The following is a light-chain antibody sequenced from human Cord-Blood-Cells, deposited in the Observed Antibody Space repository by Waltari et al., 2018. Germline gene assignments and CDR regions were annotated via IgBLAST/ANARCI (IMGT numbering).Light chain of an antibody. CDR2: RNN. V-gene: IGLV1-44*01. J-gene: IGLJ3*02. CDR3: AAWDDSLNGWV. Sequence: QSVLTQPPSASGTPGQRVTISCSGSSSTIGSHTVTWYQQLPGTAPKLLIYRNNQRPSGVPDRFSGSKSGTSASLAISGLQAEDEADYYCAAWDDSLNGWVFGGGTKLTVL. CDR1: SSTIGSHT.